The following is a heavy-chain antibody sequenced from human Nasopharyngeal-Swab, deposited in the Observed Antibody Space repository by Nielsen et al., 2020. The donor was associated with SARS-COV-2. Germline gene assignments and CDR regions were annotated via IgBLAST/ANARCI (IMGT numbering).Heavy chain of an antibody. Sequence: SETLSLTCTVSGGSISSYYWSWIRRHPGKGLEWIGYIYYSGSTYYNPSLKSRVTISVDTSKNQFSLKLSSVTAADTAVYYCARARRNFVVVSAFDYWGQGTLVTVSS. CDR3: ARARRNFVVVSAFDY. D-gene: IGHD2-21*02. V-gene: IGHV4-59*06. J-gene: IGHJ4*02. CDR1: GGSISSYY. CDR2: IYYSGST.